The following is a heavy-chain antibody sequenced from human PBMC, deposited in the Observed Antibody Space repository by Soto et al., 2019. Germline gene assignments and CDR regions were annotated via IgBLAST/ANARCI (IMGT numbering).Heavy chain of an antibody. Sequence: EVQLVESGGGLVQPGGSLRLSCAASGFTVSSNYMSWVRQAPGKGLEWVSVIYSGGSTYYADSVKGRFTISRDNSKNTLYLQMNSRRAEDTAVDYCAREVGGSGGSCWLPRSPSGWFDPWGQGTLVTVSS. CDR1: GFTVSSNY. CDR3: AREVGGSGGSCWLPRSPSGWFDP. D-gene: IGHD2-15*01. J-gene: IGHJ5*02. CDR2: IYSGGST. V-gene: IGHV3-66*01.